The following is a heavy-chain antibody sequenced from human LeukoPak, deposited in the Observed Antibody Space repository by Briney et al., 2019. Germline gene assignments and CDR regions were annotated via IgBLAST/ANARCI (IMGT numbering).Heavy chain of an antibody. D-gene: IGHD3-22*01. CDR1: GYTFTSYD. J-gene: IGHJ3*02. CDR2: MNPNSGNT. V-gene: IGHV1-8*01. CDR3: ARGREITMIVVEGYDWEAFDI. Sequence: ASVKVSCKASGYTFTSYDINWVRQATGQGLEWMGWMNPNSGNTGYAQKFQGRVTMTWNTSISTAYMELSSLRSEDTAVYYCARGREITMIVVEGYDWEAFDIWGQGTMVTVSS.